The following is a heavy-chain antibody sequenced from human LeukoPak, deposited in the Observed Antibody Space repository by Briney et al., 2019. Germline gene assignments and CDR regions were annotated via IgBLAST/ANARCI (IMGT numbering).Heavy chain of an antibody. CDR3: ARMATIIDYFDY. CDR2: ISSGGTT. D-gene: IGHD5-24*01. CDR1: GFTFSSYA. Sequence: GGSLRLSCAASGFTFSSYAMSWVRQAPGKGLEWVSTISSGGTTYYADSVKGRFTISRDNSKNTFYVQMNSLRAEDTAVYYCARMATIIDYFDYWGQGALVTVSS. V-gene: IGHV3-23*01. J-gene: IGHJ4*02.